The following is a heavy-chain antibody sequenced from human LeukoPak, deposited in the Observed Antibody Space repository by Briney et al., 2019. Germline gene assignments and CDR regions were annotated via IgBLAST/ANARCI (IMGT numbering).Heavy chain of an antibody. Sequence: PGGSLRLSCAVSGFTFSKYWRLWVRQAPGKGLESVSRINTDGTVTTYADSVKGRFTDSRDNADNTMFLQMNSVRDEDTAVYYCATKHWPAPPPDSWGQGTPVTVSS. CDR2: INTDGTVT. D-gene: IGHD1-14*01. CDR3: ATKHWPAPPPDS. CDR1: GFTFSKYW. J-gene: IGHJ4*02. V-gene: IGHV3-74*01.